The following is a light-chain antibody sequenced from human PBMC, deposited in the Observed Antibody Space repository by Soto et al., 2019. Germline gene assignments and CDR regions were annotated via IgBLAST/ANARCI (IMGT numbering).Light chain of an antibody. V-gene: IGLV1-44*01. J-gene: IGLJ1*01. CDR3: CSYVGRNTYV. Sequence: QSVLTQPPSASGTPGQRVTISCSGSRSNIGSNIVNWYQQLPGTAPRLIIFDVSKRPSGVPNRFSGSKSGNTASLTISGLRAEDEADYYCCSYVGRNTYVFGTGTKVTVL. CDR2: DVS. CDR1: RSNIGSNI.